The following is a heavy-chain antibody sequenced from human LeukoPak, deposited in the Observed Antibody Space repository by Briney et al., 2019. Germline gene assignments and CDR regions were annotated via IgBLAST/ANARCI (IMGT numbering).Heavy chain of an antibody. CDR3: AKAMVRGVIRGRYFDY. CDR2: ISGSGGST. D-gene: IGHD3-10*01. V-gene: IGHV3-23*01. Sequence: PGGSLRLSCAAFGFTFSSYAMSWVRQAPGKGLEWVSAISGSGGSTYYADSVKGRFTISRDNSKNTLYLQMNSLRAEDTAVYYCAKAMVRGVIRGRYFDYWGQGTLVTVSS. J-gene: IGHJ4*02. CDR1: GFTFSSYA.